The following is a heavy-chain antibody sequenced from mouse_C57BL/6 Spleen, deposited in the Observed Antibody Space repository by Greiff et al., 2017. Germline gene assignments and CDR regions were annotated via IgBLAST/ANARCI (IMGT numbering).Heavy chain of an antibody. D-gene: IGHD2-3*01. J-gene: IGHJ4*01. V-gene: IGHV1-59*01. CDR2: IDPSDSYT. CDR1: GYTFTSYW. Sequence: QVQLKQPGAELVRPGTSVKLSCKASGYTFTSYWMHWVKQRPGQGLEWIGVIDPSDSYTNYNQKFKGKATLTVDTSSSTAYMQLSRLTSEDSAVYYCARWYDGYYDAMDYWGQGTLVTVSS. CDR3: ARWYDGYYDAMDY.